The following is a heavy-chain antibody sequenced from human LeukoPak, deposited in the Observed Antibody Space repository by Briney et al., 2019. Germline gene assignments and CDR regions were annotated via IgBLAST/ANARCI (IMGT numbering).Heavy chain of an antibody. J-gene: IGHJ5*02. CDR3: AKDLSPAVAADWFDP. D-gene: IGHD6-25*01. Sequence: GGSLRLSCAASGFTFSSYDMSWVRQAPGKGLEWVSAISGSGSGTYYADSVKGRFIISRDNSKNMLYLQMSSLRAEDTAVYYCAKDLSPAVAADWFDPWDQGTLVTVS. CDR2: ISGSGSGT. V-gene: IGHV3-23*01. CDR1: GFTFSSYD.